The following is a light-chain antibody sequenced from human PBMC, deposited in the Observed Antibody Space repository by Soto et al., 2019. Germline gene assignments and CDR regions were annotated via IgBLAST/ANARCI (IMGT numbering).Light chain of an antibody. CDR1: QSVGSN. CDR2: GAS. CDR3: QQYNNRPPDRT. V-gene: IGKV3-15*01. J-gene: IGKJ4*02. Sequence: EIVMTQSPATLSVSPGERATLSCRASQSVGSNLAWYQQKPGQAPRLLIYGASTRATGIPARFSGSGSGTEFPLTISSRQSDGFAIYFCQQYNNRPPDRTCGRWTKVEIK.